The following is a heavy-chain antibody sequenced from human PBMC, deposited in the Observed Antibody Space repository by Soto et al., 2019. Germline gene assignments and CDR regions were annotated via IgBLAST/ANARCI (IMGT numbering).Heavy chain of an antibody. J-gene: IGHJ4*02. Sequence: EVQLVESGGGLVQPGGSLRLSCAASGFTFSSYAMSWVRQAPGKGLEWVSAISGSGGSTYYADSVKGRFTISRDNSKNTLYRQMNSLRAEDTAVYYCAKDPLWGWMTTVTTVDYWGQGTLVTVSS. V-gene: IGHV3-23*04. D-gene: IGHD4-17*01. CDR2: ISGSGGST. CDR3: AKDPLWGWMTTVTTVDY. CDR1: GFTFSSYA.